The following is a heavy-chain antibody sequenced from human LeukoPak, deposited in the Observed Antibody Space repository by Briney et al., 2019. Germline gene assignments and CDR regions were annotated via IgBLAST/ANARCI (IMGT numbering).Heavy chain of an antibody. CDR2: ISRDSNII. V-gene: IGHV3-48*01. Sequence: GGSLRLSCAASGFSFRDYNVNWIRQPPGKGLEWVSYISRDSNIIYYADSVKGRFTISRDNAKNSVSLQMNSLRAEDTAVYYCARAYDTNTYGYVYWGQGTLVTVSS. CDR3: ARAYDTNTYGYVY. J-gene: IGHJ4*02. D-gene: IGHD5-18*01. CDR1: GFSFRDYN.